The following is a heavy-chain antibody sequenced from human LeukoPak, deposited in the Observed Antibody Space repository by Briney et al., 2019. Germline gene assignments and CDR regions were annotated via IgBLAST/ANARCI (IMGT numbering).Heavy chain of an antibody. Sequence: GGSLRLSCAASGFTFSSYSMNWVRQAPGKGLEWVSSISSSSSYICYADSVKGRFTISRDNAKNSLYLQMNSLRAEDTAMYYCARGDYGDYAAPPDYWGQGTLATVSS. D-gene: IGHD4-17*01. V-gene: IGHV3-21*01. J-gene: IGHJ4*02. CDR1: GFTFSSYS. CDR2: ISSSSSYI. CDR3: ARGDYGDYAAPPDY.